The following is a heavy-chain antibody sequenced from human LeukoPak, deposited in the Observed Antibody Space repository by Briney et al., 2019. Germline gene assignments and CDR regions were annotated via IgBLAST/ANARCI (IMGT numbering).Heavy chain of an antibody. CDR2: ISYDGSNK. CDR3: AKELLFQH. J-gene: IGHJ1*01. Sequence: GGSLRLSCAASGFTFSSYGTHWVRQAPGKGLEWVAVISYDGSNKYYADSVKGRFTISRDNSKNTLYLQMNSLRAEDTAVYYCAKELLFQHWGQGTLVTVSS. CDR1: GFTFSSYG. V-gene: IGHV3-30*18. D-gene: IGHD2-15*01.